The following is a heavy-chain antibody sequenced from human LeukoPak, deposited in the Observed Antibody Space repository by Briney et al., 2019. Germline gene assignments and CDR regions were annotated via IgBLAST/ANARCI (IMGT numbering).Heavy chain of an antibody. CDR1: GGSFSGYY. CDR2: INHSGST. Sequence: PSETLSLTCAVYGGSFSGYYWSWIRQPPGKGPELIGEINHSGSTNYNPSLKSRVTISVDTSKNQFSLKLSSVTAADTAVYYCAIRPPPYSSSWFYYYYMDVWGKGTTVTVSS. J-gene: IGHJ6*03. V-gene: IGHV4-34*01. CDR3: AIRPPPYSSSWFYYYYMDV. D-gene: IGHD6-13*01.